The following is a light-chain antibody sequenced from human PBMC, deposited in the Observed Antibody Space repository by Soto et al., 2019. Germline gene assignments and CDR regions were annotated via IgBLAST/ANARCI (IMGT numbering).Light chain of an antibody. V-gene: IGLV2-14*01. J-gene: IGLJ2*01. Sequence: QSVLTQPASVSGSPGQSITISCTGTSSDVGGYDYVSWYQHRPGKAPKLMIYEVSNRPSGASNRFSGSQSGNTASLPISGLQAEDEADYYCTSYTSCSTVVFGGGTKLPV. CDR3: TSYTSCSTVV. CDR1: SSDVGGYDY. CDR2: EVS.